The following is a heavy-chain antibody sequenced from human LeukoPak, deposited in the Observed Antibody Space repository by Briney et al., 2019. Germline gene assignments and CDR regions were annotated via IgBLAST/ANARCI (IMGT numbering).Heavy chain of an antibody. CDR2: ISGGGDST. D-gene: IGHD6-13*01. J-gene: IGHJ4*02. Sequence: GGSLRLSCVASEFTLSNYAMTWVRQAPGKGLEWVSTISGGGDSTHYAESVKGRFTISRDNSKNTLYLQMNGLRAEDTALYYCAKALYSRWSLHYWGQGTLVTVSS. V-gene: IGHV3-23*01. CDR1: EFTLSNYA. CDR3: AKALYSRWSLHY.